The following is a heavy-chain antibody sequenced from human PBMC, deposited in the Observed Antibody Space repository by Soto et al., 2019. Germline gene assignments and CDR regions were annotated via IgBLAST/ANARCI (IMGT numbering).Heavy chain of an antibody. J-gene: IGHJ4*02. D-gene: IGHD2-2*01. CDR2: ISHDGTGK. V-gene: IGHV3-30*03. Sequence: GGSLRLSCAASGFTFSDYGMHWVRQAPGKGLEWVAVISHDGTGKYYADSVKGRFTISRDNSKNTLYLQMNILRAEDTAVYYCYSSSSYGGYWEQGTLVTVSS. CDR3: YSSSSYGGY. CDR1: GFTFSDYG.